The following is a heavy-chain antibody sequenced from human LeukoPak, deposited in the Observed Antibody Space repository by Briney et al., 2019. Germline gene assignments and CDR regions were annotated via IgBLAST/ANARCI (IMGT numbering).Heavy chain of an antibody. CDR1: GFTFSSYE. CDR2: ISSSGSTI. CDR3: AKSDIIVVSDAKGNRFDP. Sequence: SGGSQRLSCAAYGFTFSSYEMNWVRQAPGKGLEWVSYISSSGSTIYYADSVKGRFTISRDNSKNTLYLQMNNLRTEDMAVYYCAKSDIIVVSDAKGNRFDPWGQGSLVTVSS. D-gene: IGHD2-2*01. J-gene: IGHJ5*02. V-gene: IGHV3-48*03.